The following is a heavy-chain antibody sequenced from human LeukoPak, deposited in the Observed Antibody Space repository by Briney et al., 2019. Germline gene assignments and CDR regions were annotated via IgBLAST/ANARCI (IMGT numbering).Heavy chain of an antibody. Sequence: GGSLRLSCAASGFTFNSYNMNWVRQAPGKGLEWVSYISSDSSTIFYADSVKGRFTISRDNVKNSLFLQLNSRRDADTAVSYCARDEDAFGGQGTLVTVSS. CDR1: GFTFNSYN. V-gene: IGHV3-48*02. CDR3: ARDEDAF. J-gene: IGHJ4*02. CDR2: ISSDSSTI.